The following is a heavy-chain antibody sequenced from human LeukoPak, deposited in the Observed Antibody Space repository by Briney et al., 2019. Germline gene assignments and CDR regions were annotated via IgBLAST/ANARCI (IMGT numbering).Heavy chain of an antibody. V-gene: IGHV1-2*02. CDR3: ARGSRAYCGGDCYSVPFDY. CDR1: GYTFTSYG. D-gene: IGHD2-21*02. CDR2: INPNSGGT. J-gene: IGHJ4*02. Sequence: GASVKVSCKASGYTFTSYGISWVRQAPGQGLEWMGWINPNSGGTNYAQKFQGRVTMTRDTSISTAYMELSRLRSDDTAVYYCARGSRAYCGGDCYSVPFDYWGQGTLVTVSS.